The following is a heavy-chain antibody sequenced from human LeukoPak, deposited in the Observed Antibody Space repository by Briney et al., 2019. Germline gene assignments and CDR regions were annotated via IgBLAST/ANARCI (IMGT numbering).Heavy chain of an antibody. CDR2: IIPIFGKA. Sequence: SVKVSCKASGGSFSSYAINWVRQAPGQGLEWMGGIIPIFGKADYAQKFQDRVAITAVESMSTVYMELSSLRPEDTAVYYCARGWLAETTVVTPYNYWGQGTPVTVSS. CDR1: GGSFSSYA. CDR3: ARGWLAETTVVTPYNY. D-gene: IGHD4-23*01. J-gene: IGHJ4*02. V-gene: IGHV1-69*01.